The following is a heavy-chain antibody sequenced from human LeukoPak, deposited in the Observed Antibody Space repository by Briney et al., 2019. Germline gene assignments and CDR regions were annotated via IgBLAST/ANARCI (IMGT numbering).Heavy chain of an antibody. CDR3: ARDRGRDGYNY. V-gene: IGHV3-30*04. J-gene: IGHJ4*02. D-gene: IGHD5-24*01. CDR2: VSYDGSYK. CDR1: GFTFSNFA. Sequence: HAGGSLRLSCAATGFTFSNFAMHWVRQAPGKGLEWVAVVSYDGSYKYYADSVKGRFTISRDNAENSLYLQMNSLRAEDTAVYYCARDRGRDGYNYWGQGTLVTVSS.